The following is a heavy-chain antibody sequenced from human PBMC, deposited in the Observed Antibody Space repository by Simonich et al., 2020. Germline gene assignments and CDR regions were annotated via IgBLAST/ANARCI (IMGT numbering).Heavy chain of an antibody. CDR2: MNPKSGNT. Sequence: QVQLVQSGAEVKKPGASVKVSCKASGYTFTSYDINWVRQATGQGLEWRGWMNPKSGNTGYAQKFQGRVTITRNTSISTAYMELSSLRSEDTAVYYCARTYSGSYYYFDYWGQGTLVTVSS. CDR1: GYTFTSYD. D-gene: IGHD1-26*01. J-gene: IGHJ4*02. V-gene: IGHV1-8*03. CDR3: ARTYSGSYYYFDY.